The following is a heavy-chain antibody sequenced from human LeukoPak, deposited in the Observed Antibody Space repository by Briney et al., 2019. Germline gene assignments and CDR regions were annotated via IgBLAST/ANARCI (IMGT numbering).Heavy chain of an antibody. D-gene: IGHD3-22*01. Sequence: PGGSLRLSCAAPGFTFSSYSMNWVRQAPGKGLEWVSSISSSSSYIYYADSVKGRFTISRDNAKNSLYLQMNSLRAEDTAVYYCAREGTYYDSSGYYVLFDYWGQGTLVTVSS. CDR1: GFTFSSYS. J-gene: IGHJ4*02. CDR3: AREGTYYDSSGYYVLFDY. CDR2: ISSSSSYI. V-gene: IGHV3-21*01.